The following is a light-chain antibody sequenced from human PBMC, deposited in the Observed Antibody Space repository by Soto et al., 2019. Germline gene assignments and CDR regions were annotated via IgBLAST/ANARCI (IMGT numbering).Light chain of an antibody. Sequence: EIVMTHCPATLSVSPGDRATLSCRAIQSVGNDLAWYQQKPGQAPRLLIYDASTRATGIPARFSGSGSGTEFTLTISSLLSEDFAVYSCQQYNNCPLTFGGGTKVDIK. CDR1: QSVGND. V-gene: IGKV3D-15*01. CDR3: QQYNNCPLT. J-gene: IGKJ4*01. CDR2: DAS.